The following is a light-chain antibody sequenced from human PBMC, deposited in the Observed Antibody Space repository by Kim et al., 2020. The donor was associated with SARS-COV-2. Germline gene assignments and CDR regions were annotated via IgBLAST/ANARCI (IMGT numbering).Light chain of an antibody. CDR1: SSNIGTNY. CDR2: RKT. Sequence: GQRVTLSCSGSSSNIGTNYVYWYQQLPGTAPKLLIYRKTLRPTVVPDRFSGSKSGTSASLAISGLRSEDEADYYCAVWDDSLSSWVFGGGTQLTVL. V-gene: IGLV1-47*01. J-gene: IGLJ3*02. CDR3: AVWDDSLSSWV.